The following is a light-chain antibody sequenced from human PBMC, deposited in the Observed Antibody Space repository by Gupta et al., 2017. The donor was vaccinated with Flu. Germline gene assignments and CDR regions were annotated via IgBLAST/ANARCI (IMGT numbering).Light chain of an antibody. CDR1: SNDVGGSNH. Sequence: QSALTQPRSVSASPGQSVTISCTGTSNDVGGSNHVSWYQQHPGKAPKVIVYDVSQRPSGVPDRFSGSKSGNTASLTISGLQAEDEADYYCCSSAGSNSHWVFGGGTKVTVL. CDR2: DVS. V-gene: IGLV2-11*01. J-gene: IGLJ3*02. CDR3: CSSAGSNSHWV.